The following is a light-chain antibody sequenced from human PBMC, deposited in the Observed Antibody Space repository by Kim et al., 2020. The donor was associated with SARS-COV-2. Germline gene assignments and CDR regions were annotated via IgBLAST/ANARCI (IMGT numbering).Light chain of an antibody. V-gene: IGLV2-14*03. CDR3: SSHTTSSTYV. CDR1: SSDVGGYNS. CDR2: DVS. Sequence: QSALTQRASVSGSPGQSITISCTGTSSDVGGYNSVPWYQQHPGKAHKLMIYDVSERASGVSNRLSGSQSGNTASLTISGLRAEDEADYYCSSHTTSSTYVFGSGTKVTVL. J-gene: IGLJ1*01.